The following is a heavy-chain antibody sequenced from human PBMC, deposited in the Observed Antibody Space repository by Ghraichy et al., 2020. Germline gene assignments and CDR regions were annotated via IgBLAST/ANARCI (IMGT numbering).Heavy chain of an antibody. V-gene: IGHV3-23*01. J-gene: IGHJ4*02. Sequence: GESLNISCAASGFTFSTYAMNWVRQAPGKGLEWVSGISGNAGSTHYADSVKGRFTISRDNSKNTLLLQMNSLRAEDTPTYYCARGPFDSSGYYFDYWAQGTLVTVSS. D-gene: IGHD3-22*01. CDR1: GFTFSTYA. CDR2: ISGNAGST. CDR3: ARGPFDSSGYYFDY.